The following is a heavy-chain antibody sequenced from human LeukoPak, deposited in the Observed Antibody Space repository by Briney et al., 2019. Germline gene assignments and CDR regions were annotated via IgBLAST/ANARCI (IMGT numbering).Heavy chain of an antibody. J-gene: IGHJ4*02. CDR1: EFTFSSYS. Sequence: PGGSLRLSCAASEFTFSSYSMNWVRQAPGQGLEWVSCISSSGSNIYYADSVRARFTISTDNAKSTLYLQMNSLRDEDTAVYYCARDRGFRSGGINCRRDSFDYWGQGTLVTVSS. D-gene: IGHD2-15*01. V-gene: IGHV3-48*02. CDR3: ARDRGFRSGGINCRRDSFDY. CDR2: ISSSGSNI.